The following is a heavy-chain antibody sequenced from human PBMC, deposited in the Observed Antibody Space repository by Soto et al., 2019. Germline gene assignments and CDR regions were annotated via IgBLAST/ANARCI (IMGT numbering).Heavy chain of an antibody. CDR3: ASSLLTPFDY. CDR1: GFTFSDYW. V-gene: IGHV3-74*01. J-gene: IGHJ4*02. D-gene: IGHD7-27*01. Sequence: EVQLVESGGGLVQPGGSLRLSCAASGFTFSDYWMHWVRQAPGKGLVWVSRINSAGSSTFYADSVKGRFTISRDNAKNTLYLQMNSLRAEDTAVYYCASSLLTPFDYWGQGTLVTVSS. CDR2: INSAGSST.